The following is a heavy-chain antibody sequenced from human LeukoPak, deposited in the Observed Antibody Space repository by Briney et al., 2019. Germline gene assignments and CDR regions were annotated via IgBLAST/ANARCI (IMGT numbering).Heavy chain of an antibody. CDR1: GFTFSSYA. D-gene: IGHD2-2*01. V-gene: IGHV3-23*01. CDR2: ISGSGGST. Sequence: GGSLRLSCAASGFTFSSYAMSWVRQAPGKGLEWVSAISGSGGSTYYADSVKGWFTISRDNSKNTLYLQMNSLRAEDTAVYYCAKGARSTSDYYYGMDVWGQGTTVTVSS. CDR3: AKGARSTSDYYYGMDV. J-gene: IGHJ6*02.